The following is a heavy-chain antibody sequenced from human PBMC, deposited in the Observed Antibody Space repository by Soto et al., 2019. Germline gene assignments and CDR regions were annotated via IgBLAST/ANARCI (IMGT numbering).Heavy chain of an antibody. V-gene: IGHV3-33*01. CDR3: ARDSGGYQTPYYFDY. CDR1: GFTFSSYG. Sequence: GGSLRLSCAASGFTFSSYGMHWVRQAPGKGLEWVAVIWYDGSNKYYADSVKGRFTISRDNSKNTLYLQMNSLRAEDTAVYYCARDSGGYQTPYYFDYWGQGTLVTVSS. CDR2: IWYDGSNK. D-gene: IGHD3-10*01. J-gene: IGHJ4*02.